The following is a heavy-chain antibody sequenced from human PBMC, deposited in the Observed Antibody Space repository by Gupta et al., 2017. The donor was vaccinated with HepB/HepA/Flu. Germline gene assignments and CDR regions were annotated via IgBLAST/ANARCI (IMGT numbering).Heavy chain of an antibody. Sequence: EVQLVESGGGLVQPGGSLRLSCAASGFTFTTYEMNWVRQAPGKGLEWVSYISSSGSPIYYADSVKGRFTVSRDNAKNSLYLQMNSLRAEDTAIYYCVRHVFGSGYFDYWGQGALVTVS. CDR1: GFTFTTYE. D-gene: IGHD3-3*01. V-gene: IGHV3-48*03. CDR3: VRHVFGSGYFDY. CDR2: ISSSGSPI. J-gene: IGHJ4*02.